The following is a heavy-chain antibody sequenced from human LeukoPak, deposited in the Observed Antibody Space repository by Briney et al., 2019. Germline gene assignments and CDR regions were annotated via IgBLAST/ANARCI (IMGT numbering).Heavy chain of an antibody. V-gene: IGHV1-69*05. CDR1: GGTFSSYA. Sequence: SSVKVSCXASGGTFSSYAISWVRQARGQGLEWMGRIIPIFGTANYAQKFQGRVTITTDESSSTAYMELSSLRSEDTAVYYCASGLFYDFWSRFDYWGQGTLVTVSS. CDR3: ASGLFYDFWSRFDY. CDR2: IIPIFGTA. D-gene: IGHD3-3*01. J-gene: IGHJ4*02.